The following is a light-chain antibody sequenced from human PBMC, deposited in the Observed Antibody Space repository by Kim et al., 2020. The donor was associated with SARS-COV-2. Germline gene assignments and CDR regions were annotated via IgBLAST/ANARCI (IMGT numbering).Light chain of an antibody. CDR2: KAS. Sequence: DIQMTQSPSTLSASVGDRVTITCRASQSISNWLAWYQQSPGTAPKLLIYKASILQNGVPSRFSGSGSGTEFTLTISSLQPDDFATYYCQQYSSHLWTFGQGSKVDFK. J-gene: IGKJ1*01. V-gene: IGKV1-5*03. CDR1: QSISNW. CDR3: QQYSSHLWT.